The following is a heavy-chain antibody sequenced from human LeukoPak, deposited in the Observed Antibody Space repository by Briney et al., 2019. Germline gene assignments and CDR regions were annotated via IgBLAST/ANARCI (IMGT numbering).Heavy chain of an antibody. J-gene: IGHJ3*02. CDR2: IYYSGST. CDR1: GGSISSYY. Sequence: SETLSLTCTVSGGSISSYYWSWIRQPPGKGLEWIGYIYYSGSTNYNPPLKSRVTISVDTSKNQFSLKLSSVTAADTAVYYCARGQQWLVNLHDAFDIWGQGTMVTVSS. V-gene: IGHV4-59*01. CDR3: ARGQQWLVNLHDAFDI. D-gene: IGHD6-19*01.